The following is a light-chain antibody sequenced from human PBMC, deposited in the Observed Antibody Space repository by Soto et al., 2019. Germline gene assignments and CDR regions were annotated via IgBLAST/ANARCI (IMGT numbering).Light chain of an antibody. CDR3: QQYNNWPRT. V-gene: IGKV3-15*01. J-gene: IGKJ1*01. CDR2: GAS. CDR1: HSISTN. Sequence: EVVMPQSPDTLSVSPGERASLPCMASHSISTNLAWYQQKPGQAPRLLIYGASTRATGIPARFSGSGSETEFTLTISSLQSEDFAVYYCQQYNNWPRTFGQGTKVDIK.